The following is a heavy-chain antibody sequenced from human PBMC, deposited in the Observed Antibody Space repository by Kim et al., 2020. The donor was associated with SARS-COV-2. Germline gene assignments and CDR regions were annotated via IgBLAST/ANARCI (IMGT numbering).Heavy chain of an antibody. CDR2: INAGNGNT. V-gene: IGHV1-3*01. D-gene: IGHD5-18*01. CDR1: VYTFTSYA. Sequence: ASVKVSCKASVYTFTSYAMHWVRQAPGQRLEWMGWINAGNGNTKYSQKFQGRVTITRDTSASTAYMELSSLRSEDTAVYYCARDRGGKYSYGNFDYWGQRTLVTVSS. CDR3: ARDRGGKYSYGNFDY. J-gene: IGHJ4*02.